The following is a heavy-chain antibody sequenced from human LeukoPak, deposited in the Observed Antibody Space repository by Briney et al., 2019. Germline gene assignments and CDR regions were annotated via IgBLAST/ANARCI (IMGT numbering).Heavy chain of an antibody. J-gene: IGHJ4*02. CDR3: ARDGGSGSSGFDY. D-gene: IGHD1-26*01. CDR1: GGSISSGDYY. Sequence: SETLSLTCTVSGGSISSGDYYWSWICQPPGKGLEWIGYIYYSGSTYYNPSLKSRVTISVDTSKNQFSLKLSSVTAADTAVYYCARDGGSGSSGFDYWGQGTLVTVSS. CDR2: IYYSGST. V-gene: IGHV4-30-4*08.